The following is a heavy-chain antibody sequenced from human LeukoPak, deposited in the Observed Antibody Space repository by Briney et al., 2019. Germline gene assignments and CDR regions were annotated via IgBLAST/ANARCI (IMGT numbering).Heavy chain of an antibody. CDR1: GFTFNSYW. Sequence: PGRSLRLSCAASGFTFNSYWMSWVRQAPGKGLEWVANINQDGSENYYLDSVKGRFTISRDNAKNSLYLQMNSLRAEDTAVYYCARGPLGYCSVTSCSFDSWGQGTLVTVSS. V-gene: IGHV3-7*01. CDR2: INQDGSEN. CDR3: ARGPLGYCSVTSCSFDS. D-gene: IGHD2-2*01. J-gene: IGHJ4*02.